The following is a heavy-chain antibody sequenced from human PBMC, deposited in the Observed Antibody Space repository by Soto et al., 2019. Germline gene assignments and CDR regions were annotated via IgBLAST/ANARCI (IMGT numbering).Heavy chain of an antibody. D-gene: IGHD6-6*01. V-gene: IGHV4-38-2*02. CDR3: ARDPGLDQSDY. CDR1: GYSISSGYY. J-gene: IGHJ4*02. Sequence: SETLSLTCAVSGYSISSGYYWGWIRQPPGKGLEWIGSIYHSGSTYYNPSLKSRVTISVDTSKNQFSLKLSSVTAADTAVYYCARDPGLDQSDYWGQGTLVAVSS. CDR2: IYHSGST.